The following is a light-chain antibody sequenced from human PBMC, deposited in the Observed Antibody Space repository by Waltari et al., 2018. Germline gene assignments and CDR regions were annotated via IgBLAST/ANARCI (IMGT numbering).Light chain of an antibody. CDR3: WLAYTGGIVV. Sequence: QAVVTQEPSLTASPGGTVTLTCRSSTGPVTSVHYPYWLQQKPGQAPRTLIYEQYSKASWTPARFSASLVGGKAVLTLSGAQAEDEAKYYCWLAYTGGIVVFGGGTELAVL. V-gene: IGLV7-46*01. J-gene: IGLJ2*01. CDR1: TGPVTSVHY. CDR2: EQY.